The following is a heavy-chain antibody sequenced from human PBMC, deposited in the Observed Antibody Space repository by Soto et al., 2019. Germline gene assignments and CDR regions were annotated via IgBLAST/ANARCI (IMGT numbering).Heavy chain of an antibody. CDR3: ARRGYSYGYDYYYYGMDV. D-gene: IGHD5-18*01. CDR1: GGTFSSYA. J-gene: IGHJ6*02. V-gene: IGHV1-69*13. CDR2: IIPIFGTA. Sequence: ASVKVSCKASGGTFSSYAISWVRQAPGQGLEWMGGIIPIFGTANYAQKFQGRVTITADESTSTAYMELSSLRSEDTAVYYCARRGYSYGYDYYYYGMDVWGQGTTVTVSS.